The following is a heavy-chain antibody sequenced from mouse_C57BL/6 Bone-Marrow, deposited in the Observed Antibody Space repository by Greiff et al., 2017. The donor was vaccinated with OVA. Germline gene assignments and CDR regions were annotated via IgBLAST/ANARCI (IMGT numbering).Heavy chain of an antibody. CDR3: ARRRGLLSYAMDY. CDR1: GFTFSSYA. CDR2: ISDGGSYT. V-gene: IGHV5-4*03. Sequence: EVKLVESGGGLVKPGGSLKLSCAASGFTFSSYAMSWVRQTPEKRLEWVATISDGGSYTYYPDNVKGRFTISRDNAKNNLYLQMSHLKSEDTAMYYCARRRGLLSYAMDYWGQGTSVTVSS. D-gene: IGHD2-10*01. J-gene: IGHJ4*01.